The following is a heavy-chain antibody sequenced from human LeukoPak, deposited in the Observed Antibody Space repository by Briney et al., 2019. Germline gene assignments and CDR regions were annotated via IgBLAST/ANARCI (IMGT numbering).Heavy chain of an antibody. CDR3: GRKAGDCGGGSCYSIDY. CDR2: IIPIFGTA. V-gene: IGHV1-69*05. J-gene: IGHJ4*02. D-gene: IGHD2-15*01. Sequence: ASVKVSCKASGGTFSSYAISWVRQAPGQGLEWMGRIIPIFGTANYAQKFQGRVTITTDESTSTAYMEVSSLRSEDTAVYYCGRKAGDCGGGSCYSIDYWGQGTLVTVSS. CDR1: GGTFSSYA.